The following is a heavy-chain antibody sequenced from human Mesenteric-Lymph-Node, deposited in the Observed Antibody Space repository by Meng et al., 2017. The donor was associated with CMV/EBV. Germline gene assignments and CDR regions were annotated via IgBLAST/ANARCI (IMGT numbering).Heavy chain of an antibody. CDR2: TYYRSKWYE. CDR3: ARGTGTLDY. V-gene: IGHV6-1*01. D-gene: IGHD1-7*01. J-gene: IGHJ4*02. CDR1: GDSVSNDGAD. Sequence: CAISGDSVSNDGADWNWFRKSPSRGLEWLGRTYYRSKWYEDYAVSVKDRLTINPDTSKNQFSLQLNSVTPEDTALYYCARGTGTLDYWGQGTLVTVSS.